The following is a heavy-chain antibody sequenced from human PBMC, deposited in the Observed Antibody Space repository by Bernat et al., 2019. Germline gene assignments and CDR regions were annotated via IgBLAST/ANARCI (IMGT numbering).Heavy chain of an antibody. D-gene: IGHD2-2*01. V-gene: IGHV4-39*07. CDR2: IYYSGST. CDR1: GGSISSSSYY. Sequence: QLQLQESGPGLVKPSETLSLTCTVSGGSISSSSYYWGWIRQPPGKGLEWIGSIYYSGSTNYNPSLKSRVTISVDTSKNQFSLKLSSVTAADTAVYYCAREGGKVGSSTGYYFDYWGQGTLVTVSS. J-gene: IGHJ4*02. CDR3: AREGGKVGSSTGYYFDY.